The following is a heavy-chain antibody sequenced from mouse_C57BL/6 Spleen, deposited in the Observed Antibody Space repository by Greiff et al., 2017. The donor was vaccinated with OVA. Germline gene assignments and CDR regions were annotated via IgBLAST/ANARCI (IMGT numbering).Heavy chain of an antibody. J-gene: IGHJ1*03. CDR2: IYPGDGDT. CDR3: ARSRGYYGYFDV. CDR1: GYAFSSYW. Sequence: VQLVESGAELVKPGASVKISCKASGYAFSSYWMNWVKQRPGKGLEWIGQIYPGDGDTNYNGKFKGKATLTADKSSSTAYMQLSSLTSEDSAVYFCARSRGYYGYFDVWGTGTTVTVSS. V-gene: IGHV1-80*01.